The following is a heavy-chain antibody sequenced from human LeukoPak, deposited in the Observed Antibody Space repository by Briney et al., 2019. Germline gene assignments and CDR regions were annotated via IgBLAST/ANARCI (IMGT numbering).Heavy chain of an antibody. CDR3: AREGSSGFVGY. V-gene: IGHV3-53*01. CDR1: GFTVRSIY. D-gene: IGHD6-19*01. Sequence: PGGSLRLSCAASGFTVRSIYMSWVRQAPGKGLQWVSLIYSGGGTYYADSVKGRFTISRDNSKNTLYLQMNSLRAEDTAVYYCAREGSSGFVGYWGQGTLVTVSS. CDR2: IYSGGGT. J-gene: IGHJ4*02.